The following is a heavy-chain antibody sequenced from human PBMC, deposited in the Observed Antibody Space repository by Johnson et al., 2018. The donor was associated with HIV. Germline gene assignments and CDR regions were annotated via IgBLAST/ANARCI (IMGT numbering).Heavy chain of an antibody. CDR2: IRSKAYGGTT. Sequence: VQLLESGGGLVQPGRSLRLSCTASGFTFGDYAMSWVRQAPGKGLEWVGFIRSKAYGGTTEYAASVKGRFTISRDDSKSIAYLQMNSLKTEDTAVYYCTRDRYWTNGVCYRPVAFDIWGQGTMVTVSS. V-gene: IGHV3-49*04. CDR1: GFTFGDYA. CDR3: TRDRYWTNGVCYRPVAFDI. D-gene: IGHD2-8*01. J-gene: IGHJ3*02.